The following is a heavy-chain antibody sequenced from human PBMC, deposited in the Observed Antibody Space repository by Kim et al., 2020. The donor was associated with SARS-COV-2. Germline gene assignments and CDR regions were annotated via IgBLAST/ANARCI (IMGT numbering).Heavy chain of an antibody. D-gene: IGHD5-18*01. CDR2: IIPILGIA. CDR1: GGTFSSYT. CDR3: ATTVDVVDTAMDIYYYYYGMDV. J-gene: IGHJ6*02. Sequence: SVKVSCKASGGTFSSYTISWVRQAPGQGLEWMGRIIPILGIANYAQKFQGRVTITADKSTSTAYMELSSLRSEDTAVYYCATTVDVVDTAMDIYYYYYGMDVWGQGTTVTVSS. V-gene: IGHV1-69*02.